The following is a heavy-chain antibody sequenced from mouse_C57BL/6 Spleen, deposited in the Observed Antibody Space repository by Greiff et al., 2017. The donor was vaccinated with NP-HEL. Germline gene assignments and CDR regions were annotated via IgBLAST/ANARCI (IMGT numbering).Heavy chain of an antibody. CDR3: AREGGGYYSFAY. D-gene: IGHD2-3*01. V-gene: IGHV5-4*01. CDR1: GFTFSSYA. J-gene: IGHJ3*01. CDR2: ISDGGSYT. Sequence: DVHLVESGGGLVKPGGSLKLSCAASGFTFSSYAMSWVRQTPEKRLEWVATISDGGSYTYYPDNVKGRFTISRDNAKNNLYLQMSHLKSEDTAMYYCAREGGGYYSFAYWGQGTLVTVSA.